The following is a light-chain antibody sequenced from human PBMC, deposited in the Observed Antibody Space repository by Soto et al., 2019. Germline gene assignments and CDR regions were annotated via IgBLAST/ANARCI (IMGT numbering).Light chain of an antibody. CDR2: AAS. CDR3: LQYRSFPRT. J-gene: IGKJ1*01. CDR1: QCIRDD. V-gene: IGKV1-17*01. Sequence: DIQFTQSPSCLSASVGARGTMTCRAIQCIRDDLGLYQQKAGEAPKRLIYAASSLHSGVPSRFSGSGSGTEFTLTISSLQPEDFATYYCLQYRSFPRTFGQGTKVDI.